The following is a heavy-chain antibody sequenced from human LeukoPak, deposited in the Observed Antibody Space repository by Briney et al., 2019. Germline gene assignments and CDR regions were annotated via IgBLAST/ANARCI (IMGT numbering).Heavy chain of an antibody. Sequence: GGSPRLSCAASGFTFSSYAMSWVRQAPGKGLEWVSAISGSGGSTYYADSVKGRFTISRDNSKNTLYLQMNSLKVEDTAIYYCARDNWVDCWGQGTLVTVSS. V-gene: IGHV3-23*01. CDR2: ISGSGGST. J-gene: IGHJ5*01. CDR1: GFTFSSYA. CDR3: ARDNWVDC.